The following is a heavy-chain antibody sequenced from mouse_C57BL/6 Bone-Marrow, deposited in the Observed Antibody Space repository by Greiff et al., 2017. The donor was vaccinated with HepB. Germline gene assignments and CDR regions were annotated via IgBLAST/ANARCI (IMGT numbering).Heavy chain of an antibody. J-gene: IGHJ1*03. CDR2: IHPNSGST. D-gene: IGHD1-1*02. Sequence: VQLQQSGAELVKPGASVKLSCKASGYTFTSYWMHWVKQRPGQGLEWIGMIHPNSGSTNYNEKFKSKATLTVDKSSSTAYMQLSSLTSEDSAVYYCARGDYLWYFDVWGTGTTVTVSS. CDR1: GYTFTSYW. CDR3: ARGDYLWYFDV. V-gene: IGHV1-64*01.